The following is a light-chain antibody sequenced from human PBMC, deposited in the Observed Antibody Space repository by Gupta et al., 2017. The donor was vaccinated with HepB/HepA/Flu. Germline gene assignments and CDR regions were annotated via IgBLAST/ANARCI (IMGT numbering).Light chain of an antibody. V-gene: IGKV3-20*01. CDR2: GAS. Sequence: EIVLTQSPGTLSLSPGERATLSCRASQSVSSDYLVWYQQKPGQAPRLLIYGASTRATGIPDRFSGGGSGTDFALTISRLEPEDFAVYYCQQYEFPSEYTFGQGTKLEIK. CDR3: QQYEFPSEYT. CDR1: QSVSSDY. J-gene: IGKJ2*01.